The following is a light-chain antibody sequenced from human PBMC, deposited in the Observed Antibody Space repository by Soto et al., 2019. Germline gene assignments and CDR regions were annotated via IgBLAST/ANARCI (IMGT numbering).Light chain of an antibody. CDR3: ASWDDNLNGGV. V-gene: IGLV1-51*01. Sequence: QSVLTQPPSVSAAPGQRVTISCSGSNSNIGDNYVSWYQHLPGTAPKLLIYDNNKRPSGIPDRFSGSKSGTSASLAINGLHSEDEADYYCASWDDNLNGGVFGGGTKVTVL. CDR1: NSNIGDNY. CDR2: DNN. J-gene: IGLJ3*02.